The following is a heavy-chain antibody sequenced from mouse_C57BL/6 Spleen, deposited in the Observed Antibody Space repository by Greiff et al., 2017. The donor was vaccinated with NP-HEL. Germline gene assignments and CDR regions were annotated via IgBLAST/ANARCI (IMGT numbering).Heavy chain of an antibody. Sequence: EVQLVESGGGLVKPGGSLKLSCAASGFTFSSYTMSWVRQTPEKRLEWVATISGGGGNTDYPDSVKGRFTISRDNAKNTLYLQMSSLRSEDTALYYCARHATMVTTGMDYWGQGTSVTVSS. CDR2: ISGGGGNT. CDR3: ARHATMVTTGMDY. J-gene: IGHJ4*01. V-gene: IGHV5-9*01. D-gene: IGHD2-2*01. CDR1: GFTFSSYT.